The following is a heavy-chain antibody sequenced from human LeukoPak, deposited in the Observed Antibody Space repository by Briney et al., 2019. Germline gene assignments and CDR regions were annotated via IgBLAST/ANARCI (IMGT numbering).Heavy chain of an antibody. CDR2: ISAYNGNT. V-gene: IGHV1-18*01. J-gene: IGHJ4*02. CDR1: GYTFNTYG. CDR3: ARDRPYTVPAATYGFDY. Sequence: ASVKVSCKASGYTFNTYGISWVRQAPGQGLEWMGWISAYNGNTNYVQKLQGRVTMTTDTSTSTVYMELSSLRSEDTAVYYCARDRPYTVPAATYGFDYWGQGTLVTVSS. D-gene: IGHD2-2*01.